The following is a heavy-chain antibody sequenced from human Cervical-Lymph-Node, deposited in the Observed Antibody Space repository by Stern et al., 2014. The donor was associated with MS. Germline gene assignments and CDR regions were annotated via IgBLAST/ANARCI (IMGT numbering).Heavy chain of an antibody. CDR1: GFSLSTSGMF. D-gene: IGHD5-24*01. CDR3: ARTSTIMGDFDY. Sequence: GESGPALVKPTQTLTLTCTFSGFSLSTSGMFVSWIRQPPGKALELLALIDWDDDKYYSTSLKTRLTISKDTSKKQVVLTMTNMDPVDTATYYCARTSTIMGDFDYWGQGTLVTVSS. V-gene: IGHV2-70*01. CDR2: IDWDDDK. J-gene: IGHJ4*02.